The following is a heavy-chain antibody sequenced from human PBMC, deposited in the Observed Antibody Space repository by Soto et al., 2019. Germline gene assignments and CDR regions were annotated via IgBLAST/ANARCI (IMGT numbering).Heavy chain of an antibody. CDR3: AQQHYYDSSGYYENFDY. D-gene: IGHD3-22*01. V-gene: IGHV1-69*01. Sequence: QVQLVQSGAEVKKPGSSVKVSCKASGGTFSSYAISWVRQAPGQGLEWMGGIIPIFGTANYAQKFQGRVTITADESTSTAYMELSSLRSEDTAAYYCAQQHYYDSSGYYENFDYWGQGTLVTVSS. J-gene: IGHJ4*02. CDR2: IIPIFGTA. CDR1: GGTFSSYA.